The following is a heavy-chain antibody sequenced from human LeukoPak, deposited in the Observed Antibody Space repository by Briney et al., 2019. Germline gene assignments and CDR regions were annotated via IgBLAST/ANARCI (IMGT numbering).Heavy chain of an antibody. J-gene: IGHJ4*02. CDR1: GVSISSSSYY. V-gene: IGHV4-39*07. D-gene: IGHD3-16*02. CDR3: ARAGADYVWGSYRPFDY. CDR2: IYYSGST. Sequence: SETLSLTCTVSGVSISSSSYYWGWIRQPPGKGLEWIGSIYYSGSTYYNPSLKSRVTISVDTSKNQFSLKLSSVTAADTAVYYCARAGADYVWGSYRPFDYWGQGTLVTVSS.